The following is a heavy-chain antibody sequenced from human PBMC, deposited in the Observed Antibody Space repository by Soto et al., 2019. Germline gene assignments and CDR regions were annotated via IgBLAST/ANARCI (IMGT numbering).Heavy chain of an antibody. V-gene: IGHV4-59*01. CDR1: GGSIRSYY. J-gene: IGHJ4*02. CDR3: ARQGYYDNSGYSGTFDS. CDR2: IDDSGTT. Sequence: LSLTCTVSGGSIRSYYWNWIRQPPGKGLEWIGYIDDSGTTNYNPSLKSRVTISVDTSKNQFSLRLNSVTAADTAVYYCARQGYYDNSGYSGTFDSWGQGFVVTVSS. D-gene: IGHD3-22*01.